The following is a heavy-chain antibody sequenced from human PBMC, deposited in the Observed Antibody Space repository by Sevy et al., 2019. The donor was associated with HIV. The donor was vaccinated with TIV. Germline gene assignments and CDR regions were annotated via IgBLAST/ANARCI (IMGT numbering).Heavy chain of an antibody. CDR1: GFTFSSYG. D-gene: IGHD3-22*01. CDR2: ISYDGSNK. V-gene: IGHV3-30*18. J-gene: IGHJ6*02. CDR3: AKRKGLGYYYYGMDV. Sequence: GGSLRLSCAASGFTFSSYGMHWVRQAPGKGLEWVAVISYDGSNKYYADSVKGRFTISRDNSKNKLYLQMNSLRAEDTAVYYCAKRKGLGYYYYGMDVWGQGTTVTVSS.